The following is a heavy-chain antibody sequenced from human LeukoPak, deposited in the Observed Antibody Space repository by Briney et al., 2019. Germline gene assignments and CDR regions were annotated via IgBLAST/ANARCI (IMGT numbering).Heavy chain of an antibody. CDR2: IYPGDSDT. J-gene: IGHJ5*02. Sequence: SGESLKISCKGSGYSFTSYWIGWVRQMPGKGLEWMGIIYPGDSDTRYSPSFQGQVTISADKSISTAYLQWSSLKASDTAMYYCARHIRRRVPAAPNIHWFDPWGQGTLVTVSS. V-gene: IGHV5-51*01. D-gene: IGHD2-2*01. CDR3: ARHIRRRVPAAPNIHWFDP. CDR1: GYSFTSYW.